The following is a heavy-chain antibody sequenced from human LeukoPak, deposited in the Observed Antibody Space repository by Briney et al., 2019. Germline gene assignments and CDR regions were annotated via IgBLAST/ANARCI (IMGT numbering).Heavy chain of an antibody. J-gene: IGHJ2*01. CDR3: AKDGSSGWDLSYWYFDL. CDR1: GFTFDDYA. CDR2: ISWNSGSI. V-gene: IGHV3-9*03. D-gene: IGHD6-19*01. Sequence: GGSLRLSCAASGFTFDDYAMHWVRQAPGKGLEWVSGISWNSGSIGYADSVKGRFTISRDNAKNSLYLQMNSLRAEDLALYYCAKDGSSGWDLSYWYFDLWGRGTLVTVSS.